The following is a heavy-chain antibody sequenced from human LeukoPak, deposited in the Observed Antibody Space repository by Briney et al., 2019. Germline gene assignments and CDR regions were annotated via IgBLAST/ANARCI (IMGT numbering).Heavy chain of an antibody. CDR3: AGGAYRELLWFGELLSPLYYYGMDV. V-gene: IGHV1-69*13. J-gene: IGHJ6*04. Sequence: VASVNVSCQASGGTFTSYAISWVRQAPGQGREWVGGIIPIFGTANYAQKFQGRVTITADESTSTAYMELSSLRSEDTAVYYCAGGAYRELLWFGELLSPLYYYGMDVWGKGTTVTVSS. D-gene: IGHD3-10*01. CDR2: IIPIFGTA. CDR1: GGTFTSYA.